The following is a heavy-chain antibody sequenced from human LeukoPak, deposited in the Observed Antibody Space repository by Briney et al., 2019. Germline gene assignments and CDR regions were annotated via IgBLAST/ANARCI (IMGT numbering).Heavy chain of an antibody. D-gene: IGHD3-9*01. CDR3: AEDIYYDILTGPPNFDY. CDR2: IIPILGIA. V-gene: IGHV1-69*04. J-gene: IGHJ4*02. Sequence: SVKVSCKASGGTFSSYAFSWVRQAPGQGLEWMGRIIPILGIANYAQKFQGRVTITADKSTSTAYMELSSLRSEDTAVYYCAEDIYYDILTGPPNFDYWGQGTLVTVSS. CDR1: GGTFSSYA.